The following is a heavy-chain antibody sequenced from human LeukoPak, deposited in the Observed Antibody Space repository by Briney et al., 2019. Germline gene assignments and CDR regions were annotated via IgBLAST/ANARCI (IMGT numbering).Heavy chain of an antibody. V-gene: IGHV4-39*07. J-gene: IGHJ5*02. Sequence: SETLSLTCTVSGGSISSSSYYWGWIRQPPGKGLEWFGSIYYSGSTNYNPSLKSRVTISVDTSKNQFSLKLSPVTAADTAVYYCAREGGYGGGFDPWGQGTLVTVSS. CDR1: GGSISSSSYY. CDR3: AREGGYGGGFDP. CDR2: IYYSGST. D-gene: IGHD3-16*01.